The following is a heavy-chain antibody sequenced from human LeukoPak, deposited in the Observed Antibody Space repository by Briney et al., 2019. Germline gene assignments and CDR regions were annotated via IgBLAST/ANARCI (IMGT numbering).Heavy chain of an antibody. D-gene: IGHD1-26*01. CDR1: GDSVSSNSAA. J-gene: IGHJ4*02. CDR2: TYYRSKWYN. Sequence: SQTLSLTCAILGDSVSSNSAAWNWIRQSPSRGLEWLGRTYYRSKWYNDYAGSVRSRIIINPDTSKNQFSLQLNSVTPEDTAVYYCARESGGSYNTLQWGQGTLVTVSS. CDR3: ARESGGSYNTLQ. V-gene: IGHV6-1*01.